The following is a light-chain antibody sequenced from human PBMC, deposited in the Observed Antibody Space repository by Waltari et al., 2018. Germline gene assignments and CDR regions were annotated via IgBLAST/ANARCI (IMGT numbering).Light chain of an antibody. CDR2: TSS. CDR1: QSISNF. J-gene: IGKJ4*01. CDR3: QQSYSSLST. Sequence: DIQMTQSPSSLSASVGDSVTITCRAIQSISNFLNWYQQKPGKAPRLLIYTSSTLQGGVPARFNGSGSGTDFTLTISSLLPEDFATYYCQQSYSSLSTFGGGTKVEIK. V-gene: IGKV1-39*01.